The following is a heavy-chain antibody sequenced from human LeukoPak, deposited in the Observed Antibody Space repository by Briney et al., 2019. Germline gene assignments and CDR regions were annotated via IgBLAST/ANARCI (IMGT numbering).Heavy chain of an antibody. CDR2: ISYDGSNK. Sequence: PGRSLRLSCAASGFTFSSCGMHWVRQAPGKGLEWVAVISYDGSNKYYADSVKGRFTISRDNSKNTLYLQMNSLRAEDTAVYYCAKDGGGNADYWGQGTLVTVSS. V-gene: IGHV3-30*18. CDR3: AKDGGGNADY. CDR1: GFTFSSCG. D-gene: IGHD4-23*01. J-gene: IGHJ4*02.